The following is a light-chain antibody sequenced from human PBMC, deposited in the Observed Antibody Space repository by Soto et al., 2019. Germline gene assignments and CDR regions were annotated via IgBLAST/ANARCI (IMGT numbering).Light chain of an antibody. CDR2: GAS. J-gene: IGKJ1*01. V-gene: IGKV3-20*01. Sequence: EILLTQCPGTLSLSPAEGATLSCRAGQSVSSSQLAWYQQKPGQAPRLLIYGASNRATGIPDRFSGSGSGTDFTLTISSLEPEDFAVYYCQQYGSSGTFGQGTKEDIK. CDR1: QSVSSSQ. CDR3: QQYGSSGT.